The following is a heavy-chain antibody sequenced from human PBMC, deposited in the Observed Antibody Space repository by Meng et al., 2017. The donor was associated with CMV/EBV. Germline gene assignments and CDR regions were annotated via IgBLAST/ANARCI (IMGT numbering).Heavy chain of an antibody. CDR2: IIPILGIA. D-gene: IGHD2-2*01. J-gene: IGHJ3*02. CDR1: GGTFSSHA. CDR3: ARVECKGYCSSTAGSDYAFDI. V-gene: IGHV1-69*10. Sequence: SVKVSCKASGGTFSSHAISWVRQAPGQGLEWMGGIIPILGIANYAQKFQGRVTITADKSTSTAYMELSSLRSEDTAVYYCARVECKGYCSSTAGSDYAFDIWGQGTMVTVSS.